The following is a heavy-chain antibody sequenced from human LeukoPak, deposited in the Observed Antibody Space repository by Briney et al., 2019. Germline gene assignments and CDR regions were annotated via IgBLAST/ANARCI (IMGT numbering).Heavy chain of an antibody. Sequence: GGSLRLSCAASGFTFSSCAMNWVRQVPGKGLEWVSSISSTSSNTYYADSVKGRFTISRDNSKNTLYLQMNSLRAEDTAVYYCASVERFDPWGQGTLVTVSS. CDR2: ISSTSSNT. CDR1: GFTFSSCA. CDR3: ASVERFDP. V-gene: IGHV3-21*04. J-gene: IGHJ5*02.